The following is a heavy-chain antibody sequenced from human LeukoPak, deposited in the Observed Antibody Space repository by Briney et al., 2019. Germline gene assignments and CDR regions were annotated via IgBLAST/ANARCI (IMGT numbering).Heavy chain of an antibody. CDR3: AHRLGNGDYGIFDY. V-gene: IGHV2-5*02. Sequence: SGPTLGNPTPTLRLTWTFPGFSLRTGGVGVGWIRQPPGKALAWLPLIVWDDDKRYSPSLKSRLTITKDTSKTQVALTMTNMDPVDTATYYCAHRLGNGDYGIFDYGGQGTLVTVS. D-gene: IGHD4-17*01. J-gene: IGHJ4*02. CDR2: IVWDDDK. CDR1: GFSLRTGGVG.